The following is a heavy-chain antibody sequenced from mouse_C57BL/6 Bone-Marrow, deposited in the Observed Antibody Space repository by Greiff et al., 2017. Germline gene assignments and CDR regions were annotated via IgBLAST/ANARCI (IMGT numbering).Heavy chain of an antibody. J-gene: IGHJ4*01. D-gene: IGHD2-5*01. CDR1: GYTFTDYY. Sequence: VQLQQSGPELVKPGASVKISCKASGYTFTDYYMNWVKQSHGKSLEWIGDINPNNGGTSYNQKFKGKATLTVDKSSSTAYMELRSLTSEDSAVYYCARQTIVTTRYYAMDYWGQGTSVTVSS. CDR2: INPNNGGT. CDR3: ARQTIVTTRYYAMDY. V-gene: IGHV1-26*01.